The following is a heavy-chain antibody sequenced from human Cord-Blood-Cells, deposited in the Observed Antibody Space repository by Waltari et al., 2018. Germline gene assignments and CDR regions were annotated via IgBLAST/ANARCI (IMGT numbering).Heavy chain of an antibody. CDR2: ISWNSGSI. V-gene: IGHV3-9*03. D-gene: IGHD6-13*01. J-gene: IGHJ4*02. CDR1: GFAFDDYA. Sequence: EVQLVESGGGLVQPGRCLRLSCAASGFAFDDYAMHWVRHAPGKGLEWVSGISWNSGSIGYADSVKGRFTISRDNAKNSLYLQMNSLRAEDMALYYCAKGIAAAGSGSYYFDYWGQGTLVTVSS. CDR3: AKGIAAAGSGSYYFDY.